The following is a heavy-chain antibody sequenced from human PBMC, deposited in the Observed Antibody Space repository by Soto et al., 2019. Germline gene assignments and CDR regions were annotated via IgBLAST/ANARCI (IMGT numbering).Heavy chain of an antibody. CDR2: TYYRSKWYN. Sequence: SQTLSLTCVISGDSVSSNSAAWNWIRQSPSRGLEWLGRTYYRSKWYNDYAVSVKSRITINPDTSKNQFSLQLNSVTPEDTAVYYCARVVSSGSSHYYYYGMDVWGQGTTVPVS. J-gene: IGHJ6*02. CDR3: ARVVSSGSSHYYYYGMDV. V-gene: IGHV6-1*01. D-gene: IGHD6-19*01. CDR1: GDSVSSNSAA.